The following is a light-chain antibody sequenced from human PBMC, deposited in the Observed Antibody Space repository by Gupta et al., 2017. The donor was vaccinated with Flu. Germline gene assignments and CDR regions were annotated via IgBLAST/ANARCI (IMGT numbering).Light chain of an antibody. J-gene: IGKJ2*01. CDR1: QDIATY. Sequence: DIQLTQSPPFLSASVGDRVTITCRATQDIATYLAWYQQEPGKVPRLLIYAASTLQGGVPSRFSGSGSGTEFTLTISSLQPEDFATYYCQQLNSYPYTFGQGTKLEIK. CDR2: AAS. CDR3: QQLNSYPYT. V-gene: IGKV1-9*01.